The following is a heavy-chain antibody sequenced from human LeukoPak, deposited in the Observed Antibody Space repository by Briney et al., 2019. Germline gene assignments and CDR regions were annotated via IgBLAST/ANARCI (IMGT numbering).Heavy chain of an antibody. CDR1: GGSISSYY. CDR3: ARDDGIQLDY. Sequence: SETLSLTCTVSGGSISSYYWSWIRQPPGKGLEWIGYIYYSGSTNYNPSLKSRVTISVDTSKNQFSLKLSSVTAADTAVYYCARDDGIQLDYWGQGTLVTVSS. V-gene: IGHV4-59*01. J-gene: IGHJ4*02. D-gene: IGHD5-18*01. CDR2: IYYSGST.